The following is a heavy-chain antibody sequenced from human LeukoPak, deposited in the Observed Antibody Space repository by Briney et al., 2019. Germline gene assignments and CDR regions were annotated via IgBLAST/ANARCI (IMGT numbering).Heavy chain of an antibody. J-gene: IGHJ5*02. D-gene: IGHD6-19*01. V-gene: IGHV4-39*07. CDR2: IYYSGST. CDR3: ARARSSGWYYGDGWFDP. Sequence: WIRQPPGKGLEWIGSIYYSGSTYYNPSLKSRVTISVDTSKNQLSLKLSSVTAADTAVYYCARARSSGWYYGDGWFDPWGQGTLVTVSS.